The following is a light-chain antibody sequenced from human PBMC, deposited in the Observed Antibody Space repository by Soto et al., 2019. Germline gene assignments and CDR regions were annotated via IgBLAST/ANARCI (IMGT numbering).Light chain of an antibody. CDR1: SSDVGGYNY. CDR2: EVS. J-gene: IGLJ2*01. Sequence: QSALTQPPSASGSPGQSVTISCTGSSSDVGGYNYVSWYQQHPGKAPKLMIYEVSKRPLGVPDRLSGAKSVNTASLTVSGLQAEDEADYYCSSYGGSNTVVFGGGTKLTVL. CDR3: SSYGGSNTVV. V-gene: IGLV2-8*01.